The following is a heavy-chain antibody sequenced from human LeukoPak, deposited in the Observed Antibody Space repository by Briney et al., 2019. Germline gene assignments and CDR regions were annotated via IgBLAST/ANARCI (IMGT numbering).Heavy chain of an antibody. CDR2: ISSSSSYI. J-gene: IGHJ4*02. Sequence: GGSLRLSCAASEFTISSYSMNWVRQAPGKGLEWVSSISSSSSYIYYADSVKGRFTISRDNAKNSLYLQMNSLRAEDTAVYYCARVVRSSWDFDYWGQGTLVTVSS. D-gene: IGHD6-13*01. V-gene: IGHV3-21*01. CDR3: ARVVRSSWDFDY. CDR1: EFTISSYS.